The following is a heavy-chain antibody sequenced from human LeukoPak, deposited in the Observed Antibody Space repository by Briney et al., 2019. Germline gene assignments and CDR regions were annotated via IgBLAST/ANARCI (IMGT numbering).Heavy chain of an antibody. V-gene: IGHV4-39*01. J-gene: IGHJ4*02. CDR3: ATPFATGFSSSWPSY. D-gene: IGHD2-2*01. CDR2: VYYSGNT. CDR1: GGSISSSGYY. Sequence: SETLSLTCTVSGGSISSSGYYWGWIRQPPGKGLEWIGSVYYSGNTYYNPSLKSRVTISVGTSKNQFSLRLSSVTAADTAVYFCATPFATGFSSSWPSYWGQGTLVTVSS.